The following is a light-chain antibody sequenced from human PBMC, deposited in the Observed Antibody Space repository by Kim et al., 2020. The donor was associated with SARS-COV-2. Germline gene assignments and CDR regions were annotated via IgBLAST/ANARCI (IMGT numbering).Light chain of an antibody. CDR2: EGF. V-gene: IGLV6-57*03. Sequence: GKTVTVAGGRSRGNIATNCVQWYQQRRGRAPTTVIFEGFRRPSGVPDRFSGSVGSSSSSASLTISGLRPEDEADYYCQSFDSNTVVFGGGTQLTVL. J-gene: IGLJ2*01. CDR1: RGNIATNC. CDR3: QSFDSNTVV.